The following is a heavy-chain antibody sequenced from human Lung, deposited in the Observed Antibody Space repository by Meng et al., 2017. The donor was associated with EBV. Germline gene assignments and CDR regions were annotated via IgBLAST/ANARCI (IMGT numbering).Heavy chain of an antibody. CDR3: ARLRLVWMFDY. CDR2: IYYSGST. J-gene: IGHJ4*02. V-gene: IGHV4-39*07. D-gene: IGHD6-19*01. CDR1: GGSVSSSGYS. Sequence: QVALPHWGAGLLKPPETLSLTCAVSGGSVSSSGYSWGWIRQPPGKGPEWIGSIYYSGSTYYSPSLKSRVTISVDTSKNQFSLKLTSVTAADTAVYYCARLRLVWMFDYWGQGALVTVSS.